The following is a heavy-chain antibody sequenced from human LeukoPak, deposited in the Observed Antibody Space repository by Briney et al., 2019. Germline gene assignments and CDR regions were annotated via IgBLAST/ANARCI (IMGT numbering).Heavy chain of an antibody. CDR3: ARDMCFLGYCSATSCPTTHDAFDL. CDR1: GYTFTGYY. Sequence: GASVKVSCKASGYTFTGYYMHWVRQAPGQGLEWMGWINPNSGGTTYAQKFQGRVSVTRDTFISTAYMELSRLRSDDTAVYYCARDMCFLGYCSATSCPTTHDAFDLWGQGTMVAVSS. V-gene: IGHV1-2*02. CDR2: INPNSGGT. D-gene: IGHD2-2*01. J-gene: IGHJ3*01.